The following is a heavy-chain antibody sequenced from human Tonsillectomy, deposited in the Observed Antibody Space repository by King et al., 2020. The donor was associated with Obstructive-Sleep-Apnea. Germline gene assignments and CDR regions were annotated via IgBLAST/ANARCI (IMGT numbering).Heavy chain of an antibody. J-gene: IGHJ6*02. D-gene: IGHD2-15*01. Sequence: HVQLQQWGAGLLKPSETLSLTCAVYGGSFTGYYWSWIRQPPGKGLEWIGEINHSGSTNYNPSLKSRVSISVDTSKKQFSLKVSSVTAADTAVYYCARGTWDCSGGICYSYYGMDVWGHGTTVTVSS. CDR2: INHSGST. CDR3: ARGTWDCSGGICYSYYGMDV. CDR1: GGSFTGYY. V-gene: IGHV4-34*01.